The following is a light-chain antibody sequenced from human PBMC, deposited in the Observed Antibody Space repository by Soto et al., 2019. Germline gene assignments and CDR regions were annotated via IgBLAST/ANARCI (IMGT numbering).Light chain of an antibody. V-gene: IGLV2-11*01. Sequence: QSALTQPRSVSGSPGQSVTISCTGTSSDVGGYNYVSWSRQHPGNAPKLMIYDVSKRPSGVPDRFSGSKSGNTASLTISGLQAEDESDYYCCSYAGSYTYVFGTGTKLTV. CDR3: CSYAGSYTYV. J-gene: IGLJ1*01. CDR1: SSDVGGYNY. CDR2: DVS.